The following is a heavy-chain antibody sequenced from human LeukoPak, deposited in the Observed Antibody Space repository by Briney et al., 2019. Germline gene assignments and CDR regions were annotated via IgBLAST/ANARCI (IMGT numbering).Heavy chain of an antibody. V-gene: IGHV3-23*01. D-gene: IGHD6-19*01. CDR1: GFTFSNYA. Sequence: GGSLRLSCTASGFTFSNYAMNWVRQAPGKGLEGVSGISGSGARTYFAGSVKGRFTISRDNSRNTQYLQMNILRAEDTAVYYCAKGTVTLAGDDAFDVWGQGTMVTVSS. CDR3: AKGTVTLAGDDAFDV. CDR2: ISGSGART. J-gene: IGHJ3*01.